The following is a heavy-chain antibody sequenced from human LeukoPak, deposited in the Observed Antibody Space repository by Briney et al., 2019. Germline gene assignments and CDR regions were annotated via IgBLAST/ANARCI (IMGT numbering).Heavy chain of an antibody. V-gene: IGHV4-39*07. CDR1: GGSVSSSSYY. CDR3: ARIEDVTRGYNHAYYFDY. CDR2: INYSGTT. Sequence: SETLSLTCSVSGGSVSSSSYYWGRIRAPPGKGLEWIGSINYSGTTYYHPSLKSRDTISIDTSKNQFSLKLRTATAADTAVYYCARIEDVTRGYNHAYYFDYWGQGTLVTVSS. D-gene: IGHD5-18*01. J-gene: IGHJ4*02.